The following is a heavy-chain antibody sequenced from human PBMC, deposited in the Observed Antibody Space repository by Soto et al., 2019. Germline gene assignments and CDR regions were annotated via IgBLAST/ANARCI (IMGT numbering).Heavy chain of an antibody. CDR3: ARRRTDYYYGMDV. CDR2: MNPNSGNT. J-gene: IGHJ6*02. V-gene: IGHV1-8*01. Sequence: VYGCYKASSSAVASSFKNKVRQATGQGLEWMGWMNPNSGNTGYAQKFQGRVTMTRNTSISTAYMELSSLRSEDTAVYYCARRRTDYYYGMDVWGQGTTVTVSS. CDR1: SSAVASSF.